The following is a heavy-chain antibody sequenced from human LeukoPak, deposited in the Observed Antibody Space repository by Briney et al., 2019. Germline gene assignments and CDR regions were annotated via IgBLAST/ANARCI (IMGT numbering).Heavy chain of an antibody. CDR2: IKQDGSGK. V-gene: IGHV3-7*01. Sequence: PGGSLRLSCAASGFTFSSYWMSWVRQAPGKGLEWVANIKQDGSGKYYVDSVKGRFTISRDNAKNSLYLQMNSLRAEDTAVYYCARLTMIVVVIRGDAFDIWGQGTMVTVSS. CDR3: ARLTMIVVVIRGDAFDI. J-gene: IGHJ3*02. D-gene: IGHD3-22*01. CDR1: GFTFSSYW.